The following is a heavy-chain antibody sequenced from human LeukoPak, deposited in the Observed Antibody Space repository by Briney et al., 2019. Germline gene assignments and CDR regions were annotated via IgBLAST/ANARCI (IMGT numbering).Heavy chain of an antibody. CDR1: GGTLNSYV. D-gene: IGHD6-19*01. Sequence: SVKVSCKASGGTLNSYVISWVRQAPGQGLEWMGGIIPISGTTNYAQKFQGRVTITADKSTSTAYMELSSLRSEDTAVYYCARDGRGWYDGGYYYYYYYMDVWGKGTTVTVSS. CDR2: IIPISGTT. V-gene: IGHV1-69*06. J-gene: IGHJ6*03. CDR3: ARDGRGWYDGGYYYYYYYMDV.